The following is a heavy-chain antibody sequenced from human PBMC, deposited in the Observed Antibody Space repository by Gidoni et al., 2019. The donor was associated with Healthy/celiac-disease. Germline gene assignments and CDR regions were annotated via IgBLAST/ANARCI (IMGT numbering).Heavy chain of an antibody. Sequence: LEWIGYIYYSGSTYYNPSLKSRVTISVDTSKNQFSLKLSSVTAADTAVYYCAREGQQLIHRHIDYWGQGTLVTVSS. D-gene: IGHD6-13*01. CDR3: AREGQQLIHRHIDY. CDR2: IYYSGST. V-gene: IGHV4-31*02. J-gene: IGHJ4*02.